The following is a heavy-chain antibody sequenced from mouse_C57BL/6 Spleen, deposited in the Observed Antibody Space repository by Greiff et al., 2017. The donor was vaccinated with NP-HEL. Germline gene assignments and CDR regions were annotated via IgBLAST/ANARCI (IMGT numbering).Heavy chain of an antibody. CDR2: IDPEDGET. CDR3: ARSRYYGSSPWFAY. Sequence: EVKLVESGAELVKPGASVKLSCTASGFNIKDYYMHWVKQRTEQGLAWIGRIDPEDGETKYAPKFQGKATITADTSSNTAYLQLSSLTSEDTAVYYCARSRYYGSSPWFAYWGQGTLVTVSA. V-gene: IGHV14-2*01. D-gene: IGHD1-1*01. CDR1: GFNIKDYY. J-gene: IGHJ3*01.